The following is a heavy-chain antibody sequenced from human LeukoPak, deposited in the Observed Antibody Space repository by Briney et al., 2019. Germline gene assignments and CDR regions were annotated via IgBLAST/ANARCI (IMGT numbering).Heavy chain of an antibody. CDR2: IRANGDRT. D-gene: IGHD5-12*01. CDR1: EFIFSNYA. J-gene: IGHJ4*02. CDR3: AKDFRQRAWDQGIYLFDS. V-gene: IGHV3-23*01. Sequence: GASLRLSCVGSEFIFSNYAMSWVRQAPGKGREWVSAIRANGDRTHYADSVKGRFTISRDNSKNTVYLQMNSLRAEDTAVYYCAKDFRQRAWDQGIYLFDSWGQGSQVTVSS.